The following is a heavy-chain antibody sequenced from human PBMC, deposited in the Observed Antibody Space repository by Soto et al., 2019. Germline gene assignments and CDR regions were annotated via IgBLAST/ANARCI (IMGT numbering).Heavy chain of an antibody. V-gene: IGHV1-46*03. CDR1: GYPFTNYY. J-gene: IGHJ4*02. CDR3: AREGVEMSTSQPPFDY. D-gene: IGHD2-15*01. Sequence: RASVKVSCKASGYPFTNYYMHWVRQAPGQGLEWMGIINPSGGSTSYAQKFQGRVTMTRDTSTSTVYMELSSLRSEDTAVYYCAREGVEMSTSQPPFDYWGQGTLVTVSS. CDR2: INPSGGST.